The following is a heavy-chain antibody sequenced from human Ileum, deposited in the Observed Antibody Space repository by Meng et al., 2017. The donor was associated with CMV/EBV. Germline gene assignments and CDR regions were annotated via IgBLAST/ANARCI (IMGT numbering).Heavy chain of an antibody. D-gene: IGHD5-18*01. CDR3: TKEGGYHY. Sequence: LRRSCAAPGCAMPPFVLHWVRQAPGKGLEWVAFTAYDGSDKYYADSVKGRFTISRDNSKNTLYLQMNSLRAEDTAVYYCTKEGGYHYWGQGTLVTVSS. V-gene: IGHV3-30*02. CDR2: TAYDGSDK. CDR1: GCAMPPFV. J-gene: IGHJ4*02.